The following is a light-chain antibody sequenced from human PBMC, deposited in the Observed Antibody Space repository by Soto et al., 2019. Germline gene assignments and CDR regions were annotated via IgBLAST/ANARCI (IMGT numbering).Light chain of an antibody. CDR2: VAS. CDR1: QGIRNY. CDR3: LQYSDFPRT. J-gene: IGKJ1*01. V-gene: IGKV1-17*01. Sequence: DIQMTQSPSSLSASVRDRVTITCRASQGIRNYLGCYQKKPGKAPKRLIYVASSLQSGVPSRFSGSGSGTEFTLPISSLQPEDFATYYCLQYSDFPRTFGQGTKVEVK.